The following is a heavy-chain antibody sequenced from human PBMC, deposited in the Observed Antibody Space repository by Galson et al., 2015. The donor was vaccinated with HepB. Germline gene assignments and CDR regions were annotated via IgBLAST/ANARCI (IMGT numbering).Heavy chain of an antibody. J-gene: IGHJ4*02. D-gene: IGHD3-3*01. CDR3: ASLYYDFWSGYYFDY. CDR1: GYSFTSYW. Sequence: QSGAEVKKPGESLKISCKGSGYSFTSYWIGWVRQMPGKGLEWMGIIFPGDSDTRYSPSFEGQVTISADKSISTAYLQWSSLKASDTAMYYCASLYYDFWSGYYFDYWGQGTLVTVSS. CDR2: IFPGDSDT. V-gene: IGHV5-51*03.